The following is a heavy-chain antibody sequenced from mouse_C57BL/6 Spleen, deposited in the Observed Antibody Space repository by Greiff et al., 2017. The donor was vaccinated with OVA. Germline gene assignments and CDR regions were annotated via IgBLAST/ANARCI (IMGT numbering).Heavy chain of an antibody. CDR2: IYPGSGNT. Sequence: QVQLQQSGAELVRPGASVKLSCKASGYTFTDYYINWVKQRPGQGLEWIARIYPGSGNTYYNEKFKGKATLTAEKSSSTAYMQLSSLTSEDSAVYFCAREKGGHYFDYWGQGTTLTVSS. V-gene: IGHV1-76*01. D-gene: IGHD1-1*02. CDR3: AREKGGHYFDY. J-gene: IGHJ2*01. CDR1: GYTFTDYY.